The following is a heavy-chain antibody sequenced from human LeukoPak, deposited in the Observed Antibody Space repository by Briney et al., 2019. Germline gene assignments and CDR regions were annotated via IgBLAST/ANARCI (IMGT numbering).Heavy chain of an antibody. J-gene: IGHJ4*02. CDR1: GYSISSGYY. CDR2: IYHSGST. Sequence: SETLSLTCAVSGYSISSGYYWGWIRQPPGKGLEWIGSIYHSGSTYYNPSLKSRVTISADTSKNQFSLKLSSVTAADTAMYYCARDDWNDLFDYWGQGTLVTVSS. CDR3: ARDDWNDLFDY. V-gene: IGHV4-38-2*02. D-gene: IGHD1-1*01.